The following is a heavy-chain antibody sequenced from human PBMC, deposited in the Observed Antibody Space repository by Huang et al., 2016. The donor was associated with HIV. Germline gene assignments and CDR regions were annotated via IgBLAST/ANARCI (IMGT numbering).Heavy chain of an antibody. CDR3: ARDPVVATTRTAAVRAFDI. CDR1: GYTFTGFY. Sequence: QVQLVQSGAEVKKPGASVRVSCKASGYTFTGFYLHWVRQAPGKGFEWLGWINPNTCDTTFAQNLQGRVTMTRDTSSNTAYLDLSSLTSDDTALYYCARDPVVATTRTAAVRAFDIWGQGTVVTVSS. J-gene: IGHJ3*02. V-gene: IGHV1-2*02. D-gene: IGHD2-21*02. CDR2: INPNTCDT.